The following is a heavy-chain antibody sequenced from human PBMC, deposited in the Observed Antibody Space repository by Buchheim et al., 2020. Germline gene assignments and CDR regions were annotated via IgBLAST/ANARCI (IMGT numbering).Heavy chain of an antibody. D-gene: IGHD3-22*01. CDR1: GYTFTSYY. V-gene: IGHV1-46*03. CDR2: INPSGGST. CDR3: ARGGSYDSSGGDGDY. Sequence: QVQLVQSGAEVKKPGASVKVSCKASGYTFTSYYMHWVRQAPGQGLEWMGIINPSGGSTSYAQKLQGRVTMTREQSTSTGNMELSSLRSEDTAVYYCARGGSYDSSGGDGDYWGQGTL. J-gene: IGHJ4*02.